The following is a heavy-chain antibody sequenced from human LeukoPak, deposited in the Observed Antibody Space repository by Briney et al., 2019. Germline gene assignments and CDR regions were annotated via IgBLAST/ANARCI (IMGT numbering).Heavy chain of an antibody. CDR3: ARDRAANQDWVEFDP. V-gene: IGHV3-66*03. D-gene: IGHD3/OR15-3a*01. Sequence: GGSLRLSCAVSGFRVSDYYIRWVRQAPGKGLEWVGLIRDSGEAFYADFARGRFAISRDESENTLYLQMNSLRVEDTAVYFCARDRAANQDWVEFDPWGQGTPVIVSS. CDR1: GFRVSDYY. J-gene: IGHJ5*02. CDR2: IRDSGEA.